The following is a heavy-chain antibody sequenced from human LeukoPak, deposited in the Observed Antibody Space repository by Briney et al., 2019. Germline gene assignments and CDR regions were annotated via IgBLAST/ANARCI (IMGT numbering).Heavy chain of an antibody. CDR3: AREIVVVPATHDWFDP. V-gene: IGHV4-59*01. CDR2: IYYSGST. CDR1: GGSISSYY. J-gene: IGHJ5*02. D-gene: IGHD2-2*01. Sequence: SETLSLTCPVSGGSISSYYWSWIRQPPGKGLEWIGYIYYSGSTNYNPSLKSRVTISVDTSKNQFSLKLSSVTAADTAVYYCAREIVVVPATHDWFDPWGQGTLVTVSS.